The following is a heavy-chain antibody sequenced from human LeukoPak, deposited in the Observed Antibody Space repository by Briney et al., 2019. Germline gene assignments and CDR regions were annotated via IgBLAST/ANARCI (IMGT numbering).Heavy chain of an antibody. CDR2: IYYSGST. Sequence: PSETLPLTCTVSGGSISSYYWSWIRQPPGKGLEWIGYIYYSGSTNYNPSLKSRVTISVDTSKNQFSLKLSSVTAADTAVYYCARGSFKYYDYVWGSYRPPHFDYWGQGTLVTVSS. CDR3: ARGSFKYYDYVWGSYRPPHFDY. J-gene: IGHJ4*02. CDR1: GGSISSYY. V-gene: IGHV4-59*01. D-gene: IGHD3-16*02.